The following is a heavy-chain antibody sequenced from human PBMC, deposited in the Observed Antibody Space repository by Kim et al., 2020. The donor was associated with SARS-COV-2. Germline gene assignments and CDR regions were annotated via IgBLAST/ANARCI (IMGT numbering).Heavy chain of an antibody. J-gene: IGHJ3*01. CDR2: ISNDGSDK. D-gene: IGHD3-16*02. CDR1: GFTLSSYG. CDR3: ARELDYARGNYRYTVGDGFAV. V-gene: IGHV3-30*03. Sequence: GGSLRLSCVVSGFTLSSYGMHLVRQRPGKGLEWVAVISNDGSDKNYADSVKGRFTVSRDNFKNTIYLEMTSLRTDDTAIYFCARELDYARGNYRYTVGDGFAVWGQGTRVTVS.